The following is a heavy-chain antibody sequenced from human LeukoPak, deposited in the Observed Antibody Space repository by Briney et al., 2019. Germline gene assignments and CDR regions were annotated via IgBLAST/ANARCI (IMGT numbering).Heavy chain of an antibody. Sequence: GRSLRLSCAASGFTFSSYAMHWVRQAPGKGLEWVAVISYDGSSKYYADSVKGRFTISRDNSKNTLYLQMNSLRAEDTAVYYCARDYRVGANPPFDYWGQGTLVTVSS. CDR1: GFTFSSYA. D-gene: IGHD1-26*01. J-gene: IGHJ4*02. CDR3: ARDYRVGANPPFDY. CDR2: ISYDGSSK. V-gene: IGHV3-30*04.